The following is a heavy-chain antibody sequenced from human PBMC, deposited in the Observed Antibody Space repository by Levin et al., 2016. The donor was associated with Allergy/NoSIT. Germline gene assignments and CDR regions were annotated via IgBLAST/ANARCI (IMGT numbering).Heavy chain of an antibody. Sequence: VRQMPGKGLEWMGKIDPFDSYTNYSTSFQGHVTISADKSINTAFLQWRSLKASDTAMYYCARSLYETGYNSGAHYWGQGSLVTVSS. CDR2: IDPFDSYT. D-gene: IGHD6-19*01. CDR3: ARSLYETGYNSGAHY. V-gene: IGHV5-10-1*01. J-gene: IGHJ4*02.